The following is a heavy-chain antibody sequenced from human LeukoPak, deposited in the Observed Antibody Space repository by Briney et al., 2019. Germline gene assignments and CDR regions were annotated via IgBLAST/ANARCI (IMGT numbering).Heavy chain of an antibody. D-gene: IGHD2-15*01. Sequence: GGSLRLSCAASGFTFSSYAMSWVRQAPGKGLEWVTAIYSSGGSTYYADSVKGRFTISRDNSKNTLYLQMNSLRAEDTAVYYCANTLVGYCSGGSCYYQYFQHWGQGTLVTVSS. CDR2: IYSSGGST. J-gene: IGHJ1*01. V-gene: IGHV3-23*01. CDR1: GFTFSSYA. CDR3: ANTLVGYCSGGSCYYQYFQH.